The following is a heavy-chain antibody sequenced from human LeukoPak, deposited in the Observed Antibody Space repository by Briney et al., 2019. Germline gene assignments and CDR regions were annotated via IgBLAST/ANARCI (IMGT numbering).Heavy chain of an antibody. CDR2: INSAESST. CDR1: GFTFSSYW. V-gene: IGHV3-74*01. J-gene: IGHJ4*02. Sequence: GGSLRLSCAASGFTFSSYWMHWVRQAPGKGLVWVSRINSAESSTNYVDSVKGRFTISRDNAKNSLYLEMNSLRAEDTAMFYCARDRRDGYNVLDYWGQGTLVTVSS. D-gene: IGHD5-24*01. CDR3: ARDRRDGYNVLDY.